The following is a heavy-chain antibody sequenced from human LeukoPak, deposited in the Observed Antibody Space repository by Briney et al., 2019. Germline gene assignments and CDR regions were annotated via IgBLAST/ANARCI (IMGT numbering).Heavy chain of an antibody. V-gene: IGHV5-51*01. D-gene: IGHD3-3*01. Sequence: GESLKISCQVSGYIFTHCWIGWVRQMPGKGLESMGIIFPADSDTTYSPSYQGQVTISADKSISTVYLQWSSLKASDTAMYYCARHSHYDFWSGYLDYWGQGTLVTVSS. CDR3: ARHSHYDFWSGYLDY. J-gene: IGHJ4*02. CDR1: GYIFTHCW. CDR2: IFPADSDT.